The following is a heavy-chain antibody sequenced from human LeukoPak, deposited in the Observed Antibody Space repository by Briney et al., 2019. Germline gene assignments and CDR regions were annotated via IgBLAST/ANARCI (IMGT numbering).Heavy chain of an antibody. CDR1: GGSISGYY. V-gene: IGHV4-38-2*02. J-gene: IGHJ1*01. CDR3: ASSLLGGEYFQH. CDR2: IHHSGST. Sequence: SETLSLTCTVSGGSISGYYWGWIRQPPGKGLEWIGSIHHSGSTYYNPSLKSRVTISVDTSKNLFSLNMSSVTAADTAVYYCASSLLGGEYFQHWGQGTLVTVSS. D-gene: IGHD2/OR15-2a*01.